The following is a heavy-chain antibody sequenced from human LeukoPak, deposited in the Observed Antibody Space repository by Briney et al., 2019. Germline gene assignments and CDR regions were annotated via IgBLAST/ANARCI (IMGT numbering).Heavy chain of an antibody. CDR2: TSYDGSHK. CDR1: GFTFSTYA. J-gene: IGHJ4*02. CDR3: ARDGGGSGRSLIFDY. D-gene: IGHD6-19*01. V-gene: IGHV3-30*04. Sequence: PGRSLRLSCAASGFTFSTYALQWVRQAPGKGLEWVAVTSYDGSHKYYADSVKGRFTVPRDNSKNTLFLQMNSLRTEDTAVYYCARDGGGSGRSLIFDYWGQGALVTVSS.